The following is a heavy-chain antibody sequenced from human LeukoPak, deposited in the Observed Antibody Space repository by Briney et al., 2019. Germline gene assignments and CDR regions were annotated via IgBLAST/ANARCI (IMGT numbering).Heavy chain of an antibody. Sequence: GASVKVSCKASGYTFTSYGISWVRQAPGQGLEWMGWISAYNGNTGYAQKFQGRVTMTRNTSISTAYMELSSLRSEDTAVYYCARTTVVSSSNGFFQGNDYWGQGALVTVSS. CDR2: ISAYNGNT. V-gene: IGHV1-8*02. CDR3: ARTTVVSSSNGFFQGNDY. CDR1: GYTFTSYG. D-gene: IGHD4-23*01. J-gene: IGHJ4*02.